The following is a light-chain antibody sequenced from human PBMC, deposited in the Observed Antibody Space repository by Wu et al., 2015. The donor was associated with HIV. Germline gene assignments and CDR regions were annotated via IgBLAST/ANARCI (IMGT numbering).Light chain of an antibody. CDR1: QSVNSNY. CDR2: GAS. Sequence: ESVLTQSPDTLSLSPGERATLSCRASQSVNSNYLAWYQQKPDQAPRLLIYGASSRATGIPDRFSGSGSGTDFTLTISRLDPEDFAVYYCQQYGSSPITFGGGTKVEIK. V-gene: IGKV3-20*01. J-gene: IGKJ4*01. CDR3: QQYGSSPIT.